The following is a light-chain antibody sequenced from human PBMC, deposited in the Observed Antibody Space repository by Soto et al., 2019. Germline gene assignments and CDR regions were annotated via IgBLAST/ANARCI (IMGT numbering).Light chain of an antibody. CDR2: GAS. J-gene: IGKJ2*01. V-gene: IGKV3-20*01. Sequence: EIVLTQSPGTLSLAPGERATLSCRASQPINSRDLAWYQQRPGQAPRLLLYGASSRATGIPDRFTGSGSGTDFTLTISRLEREDFAVYYCQHYDTFGQGTKLEIK. CDR3: QHYDT. CDR1: QPINSRD.